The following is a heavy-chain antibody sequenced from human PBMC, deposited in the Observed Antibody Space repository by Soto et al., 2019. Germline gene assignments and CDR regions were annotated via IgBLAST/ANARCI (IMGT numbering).Heavy chain of an antibody. D-gene: IGHD4-17*01. Sequence: ASVKVSCKASGYSFSSYGISWVRQAPGQGLEWMGWISTYNGKTNSAQKLQGRVTMTTDRYTSTTYMELRNLRSDDTAVYYCTRRYGDPSSAAGFDYWGQGTLVTVS. CDR3: TRRYGDPSSAAGFDY. V-gene: IGHV1-18*01. CDR2: ISTYNGKT. J-gene: IGHJ4*02. CDR1: GYSFSSYG.